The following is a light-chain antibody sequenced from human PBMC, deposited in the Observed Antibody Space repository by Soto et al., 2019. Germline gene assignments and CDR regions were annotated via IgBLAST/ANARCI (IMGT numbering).Light chain of an antibody. CDR3: AAWDDSLSGLE. J-gene: IGLJ2*01. Sequence: QPVLTQPPSASGTPGQRVTISCSGSSSNIGSNYVFWYQQLPGTAPELLIYRNNQRPSGVPDRFSGSKSGTSASLAISGLRSEDEADYYCAAWDDSLSGLEFGGGTQLTVL. CDR2: RNN. CDR1: SSNIGSNY. V-gene: IGLV1-47*01.